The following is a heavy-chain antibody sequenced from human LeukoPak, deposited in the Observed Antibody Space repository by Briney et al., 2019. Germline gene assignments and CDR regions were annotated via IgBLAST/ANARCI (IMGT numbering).Heavy chain of an antibody. V-gene: IGHV1-2*06. CDR1: GYTFTVYY. Sequence: ASVNVSCKASGYTFTVYYMHWVRQAPGQGLEWMGRINPNSGGTNYAQKFQGRVTMTRDTSISTAYMELSRLRSDDTAVYYCARDLKGDYYFDYWGQGTLVTVSS. J-gene: IGHJ4*02. CDR2: INPNSGGT. CDR3: ARDLKGDYYFDY.